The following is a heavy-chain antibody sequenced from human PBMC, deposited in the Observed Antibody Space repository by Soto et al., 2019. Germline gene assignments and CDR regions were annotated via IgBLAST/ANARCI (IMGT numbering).Heavy chain of an antibody. Sequence: QVPLVQSGAEVKKPGSSVKVSCKASGGTFSSYAISWVRQAPGQGLEWMGGIIPISGTANYAQKFQGRVTITADESKSTAYMELSRLRSEEAAVYYCARSQGSSTSLVTDYYYYYGMDVWGQGTKVTVSS. J-gene: IGHJ6*02. CDR1: GGTFSSYA. CDR2: IIPISGTA. D-gene: IGHD2-2*01. CDR3: ARSQGSSTSLVTDYYYYYGMDV. V-gene: IGHV1-69*01.